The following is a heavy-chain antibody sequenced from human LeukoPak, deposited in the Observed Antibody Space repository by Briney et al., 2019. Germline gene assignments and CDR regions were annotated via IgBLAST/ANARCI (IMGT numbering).Heavy chain of an antibody. CDR3: ARETGTVS. CDR2: IYFSGST. V-gene: IGHV4-39*01. J-gene: IGHJ5*02. Sequence: KPSENLSLTCTVSGDSISTGSHYWGWIRQPPGKGLEWIGSIYFSGSTYYNPSLKSRVTISVNTSKNQFSLNLSSVTAADTAVYYCARETGTVSWGQGTLVTVSS. D-gene: IGHD3-9*01. CDR1: GDSISTGSHY.